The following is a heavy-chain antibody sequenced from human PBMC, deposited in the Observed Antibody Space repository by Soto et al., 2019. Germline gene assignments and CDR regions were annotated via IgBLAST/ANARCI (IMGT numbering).Heavy chain of an antibody. CDR2: ISAYNGNT. CDR1: GYTFTSYA. D-gene: IGHD2-2*01. V-gene: IGHV1-18*01. Sequence: GASVKVSCKASGYTFTSYAIHWVRQAPGQGLEWMGWISAYNGNTNYAQKLQGRVTKTTDTSTSTAYMELRSLRSDDTAVYYCARDGFLVPAPTYWGQGTLVTVSS. CDR3: ARDGFLVPAPTY. J-gene: IGHJ4*02.